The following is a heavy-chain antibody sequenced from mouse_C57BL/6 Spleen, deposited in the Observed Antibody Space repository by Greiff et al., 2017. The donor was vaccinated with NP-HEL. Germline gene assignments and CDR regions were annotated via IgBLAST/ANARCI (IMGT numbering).Heavy chain of an antibody. CDR1: GFNIKDDY. J-gene: IGHJ2*01. CDR2: IDPENGDT. CDR3: TTRHIDY. V-gene: IGHV14-4*01. Sequence: EVKLVESGAELVRPGASVKLSCTASGFNIKDDYMHWVKQRPEQGLEWIGWIDPENGDTEYASKFQGKATITADTSSNTAYLQLSSLTSEDTAVYYCTTRHIDYWGQGTTLTVSS. D-gene: IGHD3-1*01.